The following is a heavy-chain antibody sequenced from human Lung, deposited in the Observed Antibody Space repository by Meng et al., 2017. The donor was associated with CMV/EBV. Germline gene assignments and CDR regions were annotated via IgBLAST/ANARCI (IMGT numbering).Heavy chain of an antibody. D-gene: IGHD1-1*01. J-gene: IGHJ4*02. Sequence: QLQGSGPGLVRPSVTLSLTCSVSGGSISSSTYYWAWIRQPPGKGLEWIGSLYDSGSTYYHPSLKSRVTISVDTSKTYFSLKLRSVTAADTAVYYCARDLEYWGQGTLVTVSS. CDR2: LYDSGST. V-gene: IGHV4-39*07. CDR1: GGSISSSTYY. CDR3: ARDLEY.